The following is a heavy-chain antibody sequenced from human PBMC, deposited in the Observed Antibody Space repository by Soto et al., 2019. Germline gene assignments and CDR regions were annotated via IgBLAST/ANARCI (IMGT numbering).Heavy chain of an antibody. CDR1: GGSISSGGYY. V-gene: IGHV4-31*03. Sequence: SETLSLTCTVSGGSISSGGYYWSWIRQPPGKGLEWIGYIYYIGSTYYNPSLKSRVTISVDTSKNQFSLKLSSVTAADTAVYYCARYFMVRGVMSAFDLWGQGTMVT. CDR3: ARYFMVRGVMSAFDL. D-gene: IGHD3-10*01. J-gene: IGHJ3*01. CDR2: IYYIGST.